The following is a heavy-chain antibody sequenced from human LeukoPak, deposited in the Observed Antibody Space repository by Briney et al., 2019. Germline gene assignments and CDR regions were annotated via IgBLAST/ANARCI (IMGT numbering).Heavy chain of an antibody. CDR3: AHSRDGYSQFDY. CDR1: GYTFTGYY. J-gene: IGHJ4*02. V-gene: IGHV1-2*02. Sequence: GASVNVSCKASGYTFTGYYMHWVRQAPGQGLEWMGWINPNSGGTNYAQKFQGRVTMTRDTSISTAYMELSRLRSDDTAVYYCAHSRDGYSQFDYWGQGTLVTVSS. D-gene: IGHD5-24*01. CDR2: INPNSGGT.